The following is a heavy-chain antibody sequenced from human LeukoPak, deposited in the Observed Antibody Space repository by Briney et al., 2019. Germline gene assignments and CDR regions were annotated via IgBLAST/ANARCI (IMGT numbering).Heavy chain of an antibody. Sequence: PGGSLRLSCAASGFTFSSYGMHWVRQAPGKGLEWVAVISYDGSNKYYADSVKGRFTISRDNSKNTLYLQMNSLRAEDTAVYYCATRRWGYSGYDGSLGYWGQGTLVTVSS. V-gene: IGHV3-30*03. J-gene: IGHJ4*02. CDR2: ISYDGSNK. CDR3: ATRRWGYSGYDGSLGY. CDR1: GFTFSSYG. D-gene: IGHD5-12*01.